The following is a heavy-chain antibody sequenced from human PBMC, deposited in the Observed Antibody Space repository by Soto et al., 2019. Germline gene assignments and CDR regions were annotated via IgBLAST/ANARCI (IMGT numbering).Heavy chain of an antibody. J-gene: IGHJ4*02. D-gene: IGHD3-16*02. V-gene: IGHV3-23*01. CDR2: ISGSGGST. CDR3: AKDPEYDYVWGSYRSYYFDY. Sequence: GGSLRLSCAASGFTFSSYAMSWVRQAPGKGLEWVSAISGSGGSTYYADSVKGRFTISRDNSKNTLYLQMNSLRAEDTAVYYWAKDPEYDYVWGSYRSYYFDYWGQGTLVTVSS. CDR1: GFTFSSYA.